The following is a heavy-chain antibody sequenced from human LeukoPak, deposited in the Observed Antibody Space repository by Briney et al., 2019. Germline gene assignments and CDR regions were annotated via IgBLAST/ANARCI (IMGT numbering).Heavy chain of an antibody. CDR2: MYHTGSS. Sequence: PSETLSLTCSVSGVSVSSIDYYWPWLRQPPGTRLEWIGYMYHTGSSNYNLSLKSRVTISVDKSKNQFSLKLTSVTAADTAVYYCARDSVDTAMEHYFDYWGQGTLVTVSS. CDR1: GVSVSSIDYY. J-gene: IGHJ4*02. V-gene: IGHV4-61*08. D-gene: IGHD5-18*01. CDR3: ARDSVDTAMEHYFDY.